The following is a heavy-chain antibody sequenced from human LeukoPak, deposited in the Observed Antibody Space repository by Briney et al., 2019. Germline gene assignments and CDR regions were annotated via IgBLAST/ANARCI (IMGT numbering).Heavy chain of an antibody. J-gene: IGHJ4*02. V-gene: IGHV4-61*02. CDR3: ARYSTNWTFDY. D-gene: IGHD2-2*01. CDR1: GGSISSGSYY. Sequence: SETLSLTCTVSGGSISSGSYYWSWIRQPAGKGLEWIGRIYTSGSTNYNPSLKSRVTISVDTSKNQFSLKLSSVTAADTAVYYCARYSTNWTFDYWGQGTLVTVSS. CDR2: IYTSGST.